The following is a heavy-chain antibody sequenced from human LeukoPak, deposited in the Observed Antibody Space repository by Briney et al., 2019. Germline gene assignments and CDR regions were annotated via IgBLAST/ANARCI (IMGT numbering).Heavy chain of an antibody. CDR2: ISDSGANT. CDR3: AKLLPAYLGFDY. V-gene: IGHV3-23*01. Sequence: GGSLRLSCAASGFTFSTYAMSWVRQAPGKGLEWVSTISDSGANTYYADSVKGRFTISRDNSKNTLYLQMNSLRAEDTAVYYCAKLLPAYLGFDYWGQGTLVTVSS. CDR1: GFTFSTYA. D-gene: IGHD2-21*01. J-gene: IGHJ4*02.